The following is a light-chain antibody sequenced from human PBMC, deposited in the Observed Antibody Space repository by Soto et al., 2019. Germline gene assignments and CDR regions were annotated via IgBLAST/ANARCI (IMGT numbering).Light chain of an antibody. Sequence: EIVMTQSPATLSVSPGERATLSCRASQSVSSNLAWYQQKPGQAPRLLIYGASTRATGIPARFSGSGSGTEFTLTISSLQSEDFAVYYCQQYNNWPFYGYTFGQGTKLEIK. J-gene: IGKJ2*01. V-gene: IGKV3-15*01. CDR3: QQYNNWPFYGYT. CDR2: GAS. CDR1: QSVSSN.